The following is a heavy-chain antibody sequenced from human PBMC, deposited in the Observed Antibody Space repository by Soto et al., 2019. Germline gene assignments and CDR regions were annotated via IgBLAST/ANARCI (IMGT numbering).Heavy chain of an antibody. CDR1: GFTFSSYD. Sequence: EVQLVESGGGLVQPGGSLRLSCAASGFTFSSYDMHWVRQATGKGLEWVSAIGTAGDTYYPGSVKGRFTISRENAKNSLYLQMNSLRAGDTAVYYCARAVGPRYCTNGVCYKTPWFDPWGQGTLVTVSS. J-gene: IGHJ5*02. CDR3: ARAVGPRYCTNGVCYKTPWFDP. V-gene: IGHV3-13*01. CDR2: IGTAGDT. D-gene: IGHD2-8*01.